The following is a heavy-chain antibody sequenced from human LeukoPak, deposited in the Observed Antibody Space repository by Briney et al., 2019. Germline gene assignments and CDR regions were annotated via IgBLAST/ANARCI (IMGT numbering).Heavy chain of an antibody. Sequence: SETLFLTCAVYGGSFSGYYWSWIRQPPGKGLEWIGEINHSGSTNYNPSLKSRVTISVDTSKNQFSLKLSSVTAADTAVYYCARTGSGYYVDYWGQGTLVTVSS. J-gene: IGHJ4*02. CDR3: ARTGSGYYVDY. D-gene: IGHD3-3*01. CDR1: GGSFSGYY. CDR2: INHSGST. V-gene: IGHV4-34*01.